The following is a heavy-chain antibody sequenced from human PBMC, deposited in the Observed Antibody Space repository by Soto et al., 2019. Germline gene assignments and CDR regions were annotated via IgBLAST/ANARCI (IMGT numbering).Heavy chain of an antibody. CDR2: IIPIFGTA. Sequence: QVQLVQSGAEVKKPGSSVKVSCKASGGTFSSYAISWVRQAPGQGLEWMGGIIPIFGTANYAQKFQGRVTMTTDTSTSTAYMELRSLRSDDTAVYYCARDGVYQLRGMDVWGQGTTVTVSS. CDR1: GGTFSSYA. V-gene: IGHV1-69*06. CDR3: ARDGVYQLRGMDV. D-gene: IGHD2-2*01. J-gene: IGHJ6*02.